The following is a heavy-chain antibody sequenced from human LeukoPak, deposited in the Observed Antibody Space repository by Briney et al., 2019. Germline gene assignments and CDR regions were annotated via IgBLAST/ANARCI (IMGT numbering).Heavy chain of an antibody. V-gene: IGHV3-30*02. Sequence: GGSLRLSCAASGFTFSSYGMHWVRQAPGKGLEWVAVIWYDGSNKYYADSVKGRFIISRDNSKNTLYLQMNSLRAEDTAVYYCANTKGYCSSTSCYRNAFDIWGQGTMVTVSS. D-gene: IGHD2-2*02. CDR1: GFTFSSYG. CDR2: IWYDGSNK. J-gene: IGHJ3*02. CDR3: ANTKGYCSSTSCYRNAFDI.